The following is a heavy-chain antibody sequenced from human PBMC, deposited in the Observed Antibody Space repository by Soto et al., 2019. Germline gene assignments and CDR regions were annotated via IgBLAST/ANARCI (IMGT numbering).Heavy chain of an antibody. CDR2: ISGSGGST. D-gene: IGHD1-26*01. CDR1: VFTFSSYA. Sequence: PGGSLRLSCASSVFTFSSYAMSCVRHSPGKWLEWVSAISGSGGSTYYADSVKGRFTISRDNSKNTLYLQMNSLRAEDTAVYYCASDTVGAGTPPTQYYFDYWGQGTLVHVS. V-gene: IGHV3-23*01. CDR3: ASDTVGAGTPPTQYYFDY. J-gene: IGHJ4*02.